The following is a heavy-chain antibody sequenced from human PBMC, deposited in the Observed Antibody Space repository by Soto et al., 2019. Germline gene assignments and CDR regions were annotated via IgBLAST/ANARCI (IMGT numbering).Heavy chain of an antibody. D-gene: IGHD3-3*01. V-gene: IGHV3-23*01. Sequence: GGSLRLSCAASGFTFSSYAMSWVRQAPGKGLEWVSAISGSGGSTYYADSVKGRFTISRDNSKNTLYLQMNSLRAEDTAVYYCAKNPREFWSGYYDRGEIYYYYYYMDVWGKGTTVTVSS. CDR1: GFTFSSYA. CDR2: ISGSGGST. J-gene: IGHJ6*03. CDR3: AKNPREFWSGYYDRGEIYYYYYYMDV.